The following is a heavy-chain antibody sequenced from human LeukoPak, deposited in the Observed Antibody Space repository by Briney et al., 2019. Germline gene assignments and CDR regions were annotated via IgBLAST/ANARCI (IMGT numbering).Heavy chain of an antibody. D-gene: IGHD2-15*01. Sequence: PSETLSLTCAVYGGSFSGYYWSWIRQPPGKGLEWNGEINQSGSTNYNPSLKSRVTISVDTSKNQFSLKLSSVTAADTAVYYCARGLGYCSGGSCYEGGGFDYWGQGTLVTVSS. CDR3: ARGLGYCSGGSCYEGGGFDY. CDR1: GGSFSGYY. J-gene: IGHJ4*02. CDR2: INQSGST. V-gene: IGHV4-34*01.